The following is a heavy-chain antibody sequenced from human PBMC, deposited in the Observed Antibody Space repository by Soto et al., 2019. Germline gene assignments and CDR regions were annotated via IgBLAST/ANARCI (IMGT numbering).Heavy chain of an antibody. D-gene: IGHD2-2*01. V-gene: IGHV1-8*01. CDR2: MNPNSGNT. CDR3: AVREVPAATHYYYYYGMDV. CDR1: GYTFTSYD. J-gene: IGHJ6*02. Sequence: ASVKVSCKASGYTFTSYDINWVRQATGQGLEWMGWMNPNSGNTGYAQKFQGRVTMTRNTSISTAYMELSSLRSEDTAVYYCAVREVPAATHYYYYYGMDVWGQGTTVTVS.